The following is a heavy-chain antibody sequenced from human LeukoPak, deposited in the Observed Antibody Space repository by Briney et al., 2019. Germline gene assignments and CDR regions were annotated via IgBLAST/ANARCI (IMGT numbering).Heavy chain of an antibody. CDR3: ARDEGSSGWYRLDY. J-gene: IGHJ4*02. V-gene: IGHV4-59*01. CDR1: GGSISTYY. D-gene: IGHD6-19*01. Sequence: SETLSLTCSVSGGSISTYYWSWIRQPPGKGLEWIGFIYYTGSTNYNPSLKSRVTISVDTSKNQFSLKLSSVTAADTAVYYCARDEGSSGWYRLDYWGQGTLVTVSS. CDR2: IYYTGST.